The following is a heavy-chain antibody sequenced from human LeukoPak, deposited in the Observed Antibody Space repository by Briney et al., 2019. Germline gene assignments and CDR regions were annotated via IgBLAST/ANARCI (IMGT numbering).Heavy chain of an antibody. CDR3: ARGIRRIVVVPAAIVPPYYYYYGMDV. CDR1: GGSISSYY. D-gene: IGHD2-2*01. Sequence: SETLSLTCTVSGGSISSYYWSWIRQPPGKGLEWIGYIYYSGSTNYNPSLKSRVTISVDTSKNQFSLKLSSVTAADTAVYYCARGIRRIVVVPAAIVPPYYYYYGMDVWGQGTTVTVSS. J-gene: IGHJ6*02. CDR2: IYYSGST. V-gene: IGHV4-59*12.